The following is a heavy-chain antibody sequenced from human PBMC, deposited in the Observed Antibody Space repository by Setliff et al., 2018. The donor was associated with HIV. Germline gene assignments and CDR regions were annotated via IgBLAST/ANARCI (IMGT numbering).Heavy chain of an antibody. V-gene: IGHV4-59*01. CDR2: IYYSGST. CDR3: ARGNVGYSSGWGYMDV. J-gene: IGHJ6*03. Sequence: SETLSLTCAVYGGSFSGYCWSWIRQPPGKGLEWIGYIYYSGSTHYNPSLKSRVTISVDTSKNQFSLKLSPVTAADTAVYYCARGNVGYSSGWGYMDVWGKGTTVTVSS. CDR1: GGSFSGYC. D-gene: IGHD6-19*01.